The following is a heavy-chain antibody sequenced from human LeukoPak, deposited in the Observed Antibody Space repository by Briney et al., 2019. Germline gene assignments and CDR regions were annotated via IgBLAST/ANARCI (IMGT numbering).Heavy chain of an antibody. CDR3: AKEGYCSGGSCYPDNWFDP. J-gene: IGHJ5*02. D-gene: IGHD2-15*01. V-gene: IGHV3-23*01. CDR1: GFTFSSYA. Sequence: GGSLRLSCAASGFTFSSYAMSWVRQAPGKGLEWVSAISGSGGSTYYADSVKGRFTISRDNSKNTLYLQMNSLRAEDTAVYYCAKEGYCSGGSCYPDNWFDPWGQGTLVTVS. CDR2: ISGSGGST.